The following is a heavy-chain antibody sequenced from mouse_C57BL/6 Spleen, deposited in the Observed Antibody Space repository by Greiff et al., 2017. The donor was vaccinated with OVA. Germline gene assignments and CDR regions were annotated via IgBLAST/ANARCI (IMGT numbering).Heavy chain of an antibody. V-gene: IGHV5-17*01. CDR1: GFTFSDYG. D-gene: IGHD2-3*01. CDR2: ISSGSSTI. CDR3: ARTDDGYSPFDY. Sequence: EVKLMESGGGLVKPGGSLKLSCAASGFTFSDYGMHWVRQAPEKGLEWVAYISSGSSTIYYADTVKGRFTISRDNAKNTLFLQMTSLRSEDTAMYYCARTDDGYSPFDYWGQGTTLTVSS. J-gene: IGHJ2*01.